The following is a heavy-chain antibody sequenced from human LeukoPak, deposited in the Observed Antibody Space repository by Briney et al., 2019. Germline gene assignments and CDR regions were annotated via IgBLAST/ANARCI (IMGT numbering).Heavy chain of an antibody. CDR1: GYDFDFYG. V-gene: IGHV1-18*01. Sequence: ASVKVSCKASGYDFDFYGISWLRQAPGQGLEWMGYISAFNGSTHYAQKFQGRVTLTTDTSTYTAYMELTSQRSDDTAVYFCAKDILLPLSVPDPWGQGTLVTVSS. CDR2: ISAFNGST. CDR3: AKDILLPLSVPDP. D-gene: IGHD1-14*01. J-gene: IGHJ5*02.